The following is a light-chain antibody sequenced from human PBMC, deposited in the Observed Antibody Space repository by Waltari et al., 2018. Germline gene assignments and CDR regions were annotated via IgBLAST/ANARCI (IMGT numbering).Light chain of an antibody. J-gene: IGLJ3*02. CDR3: QTGGHGTWV. CDR2: VNSDGSH. CDR1: SGHSTNI. Sequence: QLVLTQSPSASASLGASVKLTCTLSSGHSTNIIAWLQQHPEKGPRYLMNVNSDGSHNKGVGIPGRFSGSSSGAGRYLTISSLQSEDEADYYCQTGGHGTWVFGGGTRLTVL. V-gene: IGLV4-69*01.